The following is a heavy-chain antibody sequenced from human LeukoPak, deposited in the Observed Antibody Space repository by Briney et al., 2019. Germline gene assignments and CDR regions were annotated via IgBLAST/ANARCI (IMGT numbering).Heavy chain of an antibody. CDR3: AKGSDILTGWGAFDI. Sequence: HPGRSLRLSCAASGFTFSSYAMHWVRQAPGKGLEWVAVISYDGSNKYYADSVKGRFTISRDNSKNTLYLQMNSLRAEDTAVYYCAKGSDILTGWGAFDIWGQGTMVTASS. CDR1: GFTFSSYA. CDR2: ISYDGSNK. J-gene: IGHJ3*02. D-gene: IGHD3-9*01. V-gene: IGHV3-30*04.